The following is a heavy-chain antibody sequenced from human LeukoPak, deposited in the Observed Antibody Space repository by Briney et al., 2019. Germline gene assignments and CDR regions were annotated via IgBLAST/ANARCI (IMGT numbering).Heavy chain of an antibody. D-gene: IGHD1-26*01. Sequence: GGSLRLSCAASGFTFSSYWMHWVRQAPGKGLVWVSRINSDGSSTSYADSVKGRFTISRDNAKNTLYLQMNSLRAEDTAVYYCAREVAYEGWDDAFDIWGQGTVVTVSS. CDR2: INSDGSST. CDR1: GFTFSSYW. V-gene: IGHV3-74*01. J-gene: IGHJ3*02. CDR3: AREVAYEGWDDAFDI.